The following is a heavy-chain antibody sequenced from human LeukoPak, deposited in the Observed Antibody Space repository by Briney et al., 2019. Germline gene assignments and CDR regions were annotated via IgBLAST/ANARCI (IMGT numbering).Heavy chain of an antibody. D-gene: IGHD6-13*01. J-gene: IGHJ3*02. CDR2: INHGGST. V-gene: IGHV4-34*01. CDR3: ARLGSSSWYDAFDI. CDR1: GGSFSGYY. Sequence: SETLPLTCAVYGGSFSGYYWSWIRQPPGKGLEWIGEINHGGSTNYNPSLKSRVTISVDTSKNQFSLKLSSVTAADTAVYYCARLGSSSWYDAFDIWGQGTMVTVSS.